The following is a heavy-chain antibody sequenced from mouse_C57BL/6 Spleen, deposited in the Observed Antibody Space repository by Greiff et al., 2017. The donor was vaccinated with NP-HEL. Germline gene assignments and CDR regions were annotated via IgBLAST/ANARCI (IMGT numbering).Heavy chain of an antibody. D-gene: IGHD1-1*01. CDR3: AREYYGSSPWYFDV. CDR1: GYTFTSYW. Sequence: QVQLQQPGAELVKPGASVKLSCKASGYTFTSYWMHWVKQRPGQGLEWIGMIHPNSGSTNYNEKFKSKATLTVDKSSSTAYMQLSSLTSEDSAVYYCAREYYGSSPWYFDVWGTRTTVTVSS. V-gene: IGHV1-64*01. CDR2: IHPNSGST. J-gene: IGHJ1*03.